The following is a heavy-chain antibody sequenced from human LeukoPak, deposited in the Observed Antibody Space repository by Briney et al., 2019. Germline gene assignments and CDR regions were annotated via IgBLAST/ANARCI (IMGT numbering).Heavy chain of an antibody. J-gene: IGHJ4*02. CDR1: GLTFSSYS. CDR3: ARDPTRDFWSGYYSSRGGTHFDY. D-gene: IGHD3-3*01. CDR2: ISSSSSYI. V-gene: IGHV3-21*01. Sequence: GGSLRLSCAASGLTFSSYSMNWVRQAPGKGLEWVSSISSSSSYIYYADSVKGRFTISRDNAKNSLYLQMNSLRAEDTAVYYCARDPTRDFWSGYYSSRGGTHFDYWGQGTLVTVSS.